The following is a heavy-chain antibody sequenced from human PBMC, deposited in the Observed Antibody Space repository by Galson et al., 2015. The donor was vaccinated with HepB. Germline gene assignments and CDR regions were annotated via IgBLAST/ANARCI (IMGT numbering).Heavy chain of an antibody. CDR2: ASASGGGT. J-gene: IGHJ6*02. Sequence: SLRLSCAASGFTFSRYAMSWVRQAPGKGLEWVSSASASGGGTYSADSVKGRFTISRDNSKNTLYLQMNSLRAEDTAVYYCAKGGDYHQYYGMDVWGQGTTVTGSS. CDR3: AKGGDYHQYYGMDV. V-gene: IGHV3-23*01. CDR1: GFTFSRYA.